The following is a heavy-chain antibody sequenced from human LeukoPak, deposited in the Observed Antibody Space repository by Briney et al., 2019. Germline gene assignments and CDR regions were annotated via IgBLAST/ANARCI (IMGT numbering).Heavy chain of an antibody. CDR1: GYTFTGFY. V-gene: IGHV1-2*04. J-gene: IGHJ3*02. Sequence: RGASVKVSCKASGYTFTGFYMHWVRQAPGQGLEWMGWINPNSGDTNYAQKFQGWVTMTGDTSISTAYLELSRLRSDDTAVYYCAGHWGSNDAFDIWGQGTMVTVSS. CDR3: AGHWGSNDAFDI. D-gene: IGHD7-27*01. CDR2: INPNSGDT.